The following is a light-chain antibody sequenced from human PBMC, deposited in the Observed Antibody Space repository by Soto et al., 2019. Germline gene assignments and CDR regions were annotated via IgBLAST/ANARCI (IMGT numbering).Light chain of an antibody. J-gene: IGKJ5*01. CDR3: QQRSNWPLIT. V-gene: IGKV3-11*01. CDR2: DAA. Sequence: EKVMSPSPATLSVSHGERATLSCRASQSVSTKLAWYQQRPGQAPRLLIQDAAHRAAGIPARFSGRGFGTDFTLTISSLEPEDAAVYYCQQRSNWPLITFGQGTRLEIK. CDR1: QSVSTK.